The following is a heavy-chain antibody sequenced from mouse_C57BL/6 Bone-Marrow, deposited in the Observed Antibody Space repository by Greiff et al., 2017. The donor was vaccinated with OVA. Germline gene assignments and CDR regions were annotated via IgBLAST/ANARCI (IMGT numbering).Heavy chain of an antibody. CDR1: GFTFSSYA. V-gene: IGHV5-4*03. D-gene: IGHD2-5*01. J-gene: IGHJ3*01. CDR2: ISDGGSYT. CDR3: ARGYYSTRH. Sequence: EVMLVESGGGLVKPGGSLKLSCAASGFTFSSYAMSWVRQTPEKRLEWVATISDGGSYTYYPDNVKGRFTISRDNAKNNLYLQMSHLKSEDTAMYYCARGYYSTRHGGQGTLVTVSA.